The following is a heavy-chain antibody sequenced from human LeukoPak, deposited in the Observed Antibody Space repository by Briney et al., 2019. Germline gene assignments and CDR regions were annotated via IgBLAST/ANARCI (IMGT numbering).Heavy chain of an antibody. J-gene: IGHJ5*02. D-gene: IGHD7-27*01. CDR2: ISYDGSNK. CDR3: AKDLGPGDNWFDP. V-gene: IGHV3-30*18. CDR1: GFTFSSYG. Sequence: PGGSLRLSCAASGFTFSSYGMHWVRQAPGKGLEWVAVISYDGSNKYYADSVKGRFTISRDNSKNTLYLQMNSLRAEDTAVYCCAKDLGPGDNWFDPWGQGTLVTVSS.